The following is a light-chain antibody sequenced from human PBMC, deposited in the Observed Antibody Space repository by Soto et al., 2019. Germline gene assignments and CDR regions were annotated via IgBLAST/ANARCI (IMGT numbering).Light chain of an antibody. V-gene: IGLV2-14*01. CDR2: EVS. J-gene: IGLJ1*01. CDR3: GTWDSSLSVYYV. CDR1: SSDVGAYKY. Sequence: QSALTQPASVSGSPGQSITISCTGTSSDVGAYKYVSWYQQHPGKAPKLMIYEVSNRPSGIPDRFSGSKSGTSATLGITGLQTGDEADYYCGTWDSSLSVYYVFGTGTKLTVL.